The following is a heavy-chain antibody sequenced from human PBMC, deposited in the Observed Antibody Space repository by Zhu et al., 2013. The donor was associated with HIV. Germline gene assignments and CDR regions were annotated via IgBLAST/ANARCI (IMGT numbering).Heavy chain of an antibody. CDR2: IIRFFGTA. J-gene: IGHJ4*02. V-gene: IGHV1-69*01. CDR3: AIRYYYDSSGYYVY. CDR1: GGTFSSFA. D-gene: IGHD3-22*01. Sequence: QVQLVQSGAEVKKPGSSVKVSCKAYGGTFSSFAINWVRQAPGQGLEWMGEIIRFFGTANSAQKFQGRVTITADDSTTTGYMELSSLRSDDTAVYYCAIRYYYDSSGYYVYWGQGTLVTASS.